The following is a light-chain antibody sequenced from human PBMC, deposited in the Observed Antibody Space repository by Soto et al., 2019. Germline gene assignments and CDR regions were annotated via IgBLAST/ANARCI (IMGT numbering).Light chain of an antibody. CDR3: HQYGSSH. J-gene: IGKJ4*01. CDR2: GAS. CDR1: QSVSSSY. V-gene: IGKV3-20*01. Sequence: EMVFTPCPGTLSLSPGESATLSCRASQSVSSSYLAWYQQKPGQAPRLLIYGASSRATGIPDRFSGSGPGTDFTLTFSRLGPEDFAGYYCHQYGSSHFRGGSKVDIK.